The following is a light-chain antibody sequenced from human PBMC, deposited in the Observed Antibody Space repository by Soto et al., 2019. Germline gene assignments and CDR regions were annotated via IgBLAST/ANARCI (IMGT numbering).Light chain of an antibody. CDR3: QQYYRLDT. J-gene: IGKJ2*01. CDR1: QTIYTW. V-gene: IGKV1-5*03. Sequence: DIQMTQSPSTLSASVGDRVTITCRASQTIYTWLAWYQHKPGKAPKLLIYKASTLQTGVPSRFSGSVSGTEFTLTISSLQPDDSATYYCQQYYRLDTFGQGTRLEI. CDR2: KAS.